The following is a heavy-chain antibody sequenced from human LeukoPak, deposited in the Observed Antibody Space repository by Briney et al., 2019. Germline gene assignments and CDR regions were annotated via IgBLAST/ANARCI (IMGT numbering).Heavy chain of an antibody. D-gene: IGHD4-17*01. CDR2: ISSTGNTK. CDR1: GFTFSSHS. V-gene: IGHV3-48*02. CDR3: ARDLTSVPTR. Sequence: GGSLRLSCAASGFTFSSHSMNWVRQAPGKGLEWVSYISSTGNTKHYVGSVKGRFTISRDNAKNSVYLQMNSLRDEDTAVYYCARDLTSVPTRWGRGALVTVSS. J-gene: IGHJ4*02.